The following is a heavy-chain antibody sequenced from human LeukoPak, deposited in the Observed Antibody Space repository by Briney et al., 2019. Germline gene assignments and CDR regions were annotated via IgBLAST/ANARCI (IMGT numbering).Heavy chain of an antibody. CDR1: GFNLRTYW. CDR2: INGEGSRI. Sequence: GGSLRLSCAVTGFNLRTYWIHWVRHSPGRGLEWVARINGEGSRISYADSVRGRFTISRDNARNTAYLQMNSLRAEDTALYYCARDPGYYYYGMDVWGQGTTVVVSS. CDR3: ARDPGYYYYGMDV. J-gene: IGHJ6*02. V-gene: IGHV3-74*01.